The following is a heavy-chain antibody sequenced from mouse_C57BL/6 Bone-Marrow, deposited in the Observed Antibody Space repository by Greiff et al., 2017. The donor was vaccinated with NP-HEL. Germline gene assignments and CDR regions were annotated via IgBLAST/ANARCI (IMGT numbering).Heavy chain of an antibody. V-gene: IGHV1-42*01. CDR2: INPSTGGT. Sequence: EVQRVESGPELVKPGASVKISCKASGYSFTGYYMNWVKQSPEKSLEWIGEINPSTGGTTYNQKFKAKATLTVDKSSSTAYMQLKSLTSEDSAVYYCAREGASYYDYDDGLYAMDYWGQGTSVTVSS. D-gene: IGHD2-4*01. CDR1: GYSFTGYY. J-gene: IGHJ4*01. CDR3: AREGASYYDYDDGLYAMDY.